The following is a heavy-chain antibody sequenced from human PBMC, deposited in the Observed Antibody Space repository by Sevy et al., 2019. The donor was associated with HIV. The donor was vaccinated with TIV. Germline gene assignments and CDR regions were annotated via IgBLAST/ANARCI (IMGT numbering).Heavy chain of an antibody. V-gene: IGHV3-72*01. CDR2: IRNKANSYTT. CDR1: GFTFSDYY. D-gene: IGHD2-21*01. CDR3: ARVMRRILWWSLDS. J-gene: IGHJ4*02. Sequence: GVSLRLSCAASGFTFSDYYMDWVRQAPGKGLEWVGRIRNKANSYTTEFAASVKGRFTISRDDSKNSLYLQMHSLKTDETAVYYCARVMRRILWWSLDSWGQGTLVTVSS.